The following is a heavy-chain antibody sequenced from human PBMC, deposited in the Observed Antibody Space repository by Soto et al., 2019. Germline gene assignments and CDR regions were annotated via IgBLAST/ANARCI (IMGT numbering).Heavy chain of an antibody. V-gene: IGHV4-34*01. CDR2: INHSGST. D-gene: IGHD2-2*01. J-gene: IGHJ6*02. Sequence: SETLSLTCAVYGGSFSGYYWSWIRQPPGKGLEWIGEINHSGSTNYNPSLKSRVTISVDTSKNQFSLKLSSVTAADTAVYYCARVVVRYCSSTSCYWAISYYYYGMDVWGQGTTVTVSS. CDR3: ARVVVRYCSSTSCYWAISYYYYGMDV. CDR1: GGSFSGYY.